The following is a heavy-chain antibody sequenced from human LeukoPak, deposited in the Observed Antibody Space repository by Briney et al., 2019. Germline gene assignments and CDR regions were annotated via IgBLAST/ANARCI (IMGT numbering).Heavy chain of an antibody. D-gene: IGHD3-16*02. CDR2: IIPIFGTA. CDR1: GGTFSSYA. V-gene: IGHV1-69*05. Sequence: ASVKVSCKASGGTFSSYAISWVRQAPGQGLEWMGGIIPIFGTANYAQKFQGRVTITTDESTSTAYMEPSSLRSEDTAVYYCASKITFGGVIAAPYDAFDIWGQGTMVTVSS. J-gene: IGHJ3*02. CDR3: ASKITFGGVIAAPYDAFDI.